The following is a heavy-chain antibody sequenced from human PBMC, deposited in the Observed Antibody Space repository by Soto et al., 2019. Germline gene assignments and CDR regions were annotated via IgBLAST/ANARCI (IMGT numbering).Heavy chain of an antibody. J-gene: IGHJ4*02. V-gene: IGHV2-5*02. D-gene: IGHD6-19*01. CDR1: GFSLSTSGGG. CDR3: AHTKVTHWLGPHFDF. CDR2: IYWDDDK. Sequence: QITVKESGPTLVKATQSLTLTCTFSGFSLSTSGGGVGWIRQPPGKALEWLAVIYWDDDKSYSPSLKSRLTITKDTSKSQVALTMTHMDPVDTATYFCAHTKVTHWLGPHFDFRGQGTLVTVSS.